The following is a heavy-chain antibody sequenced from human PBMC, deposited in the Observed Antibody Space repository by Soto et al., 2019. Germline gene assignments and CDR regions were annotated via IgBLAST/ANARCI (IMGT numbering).Heavy chain of an antibody. D-gene: IGHD3-3*01. V-gene: IGHV4-59*01. CDR2: IYYSGST. Sequence: SETLSLTCTVSGGSISSYYWSWIRQPPGKGLEWIGYIYYSGSTNYNPSLKSRVTISVDTSKNQFSLKLSSVTAADTAVYYCARAPGRVVIPVYFDYWGQGTLVTVSS. CDR1: GGSISSYY. J-gene: IGHJ4*02. CDR3: ARAPGRVVIPVYFDY.